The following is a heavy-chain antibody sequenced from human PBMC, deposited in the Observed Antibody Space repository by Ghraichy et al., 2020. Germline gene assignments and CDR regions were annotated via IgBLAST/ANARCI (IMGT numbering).Heavy chain of an antibody. D-gene: IGHD3-16*01. Sequence: GGSLRLSCDVSGFTFSDYWMHWVRQAPGKGLEWLANIKQDGSEKYYAVSVTGRFTISRDEANHSLYLQMNSLRLEDTAVYYCARGGRQVVLGHYYGLDVWGQGTTVTVSS. CDR2: IKQDGSEK. J-gene: IGHJ6*02. CDR1: GFTFSDYW. V-gene: IGHV3-7*01. CDR3: ARGGRQVVLGHYYGLDV.